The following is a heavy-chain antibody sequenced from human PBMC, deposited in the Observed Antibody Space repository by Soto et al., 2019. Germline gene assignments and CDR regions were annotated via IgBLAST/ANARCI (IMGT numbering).Heavy chain of an antibody. J-gene: IGHJ1*01. CDR1: GFTVSRNY. CDR3: ARDLGRDSSQH. Sequence: EVQLVESGGGLVQPGGSLRLSCAASGFTVSRNYMSWVRQAPGKGLEWVSVIYTGGSTSYADSVKGRFTISRDNSKNTGYDQMNSLRAEGTAVYYCARDLGRDSSQHWGQGTQVTVSS. CDR2: IYTGGST. V-gene: IGHV3-53*01. D-gene: IGHD2-21*02.